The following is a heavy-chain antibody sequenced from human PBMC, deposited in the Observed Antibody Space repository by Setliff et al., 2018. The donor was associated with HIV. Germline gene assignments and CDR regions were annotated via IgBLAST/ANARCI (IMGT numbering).Heavy chain of an antibody. J-gene: IGHJ4*02. D-gene: IGHD5-18*01. Sequence: PGGSLRLSCAASGFNFKTYGMTWVRQAPGKGLDWVAHIGSSNHGIHYTDFVKGRFTIARDDTKNTVSLQMTNLEPGDTAMYYCAKGGYGGAYYVAGYWGQGTKVTVSS. CDR2: IGSSNHGI. CDR1: GFNFKTYG. V-gene: IGHV3-21*05. CDR3: AKGGYGGAYYVAGY.